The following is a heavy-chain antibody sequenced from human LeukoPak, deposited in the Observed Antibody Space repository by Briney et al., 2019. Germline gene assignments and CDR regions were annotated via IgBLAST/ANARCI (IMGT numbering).Heavy chain of an antibody. CDR2: ISGSGGST. J-gene: IGHJ5*02. D-gene: IGHD6-13*01. Sequence: GGSLRLSCAASGSTFSSYAMSWVRQAPGKGLEWVSAISGSGGSTYYADSVKGRFTISRDNSKNTLYLQMNSLRAEDTAVYYCARDPRIAATGDDNWFDPWGQGTLVTVSS. CDR1: GSTFSSYA. CDR3: ARDPRIAATGDDNWFDP. V-gene: IGHV3-23*01.